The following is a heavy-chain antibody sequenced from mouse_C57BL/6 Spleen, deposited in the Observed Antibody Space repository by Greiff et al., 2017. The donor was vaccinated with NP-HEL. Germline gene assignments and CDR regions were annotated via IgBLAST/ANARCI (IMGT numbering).Heavy chain of an antibody. CDR3: TPIYYYGSSYFDY. CDR1: GFNIKDDY. D-gene: IGHD1-1*01. J-gene: IGHJ2*01. CDR2: IDPENGDT. Sequence: VQLKQSGAELVRPGASVKLSCTASGFNIKDDYMHWVKQRPEQGLEWIGWIDPENGDTEYASKFQGKATITADTSSNTAYLQLSSLTSEDTAVYYCTPIYYYGSSYFDYWGQGTTLTVSS. V-gene: IGHV14-4*01.